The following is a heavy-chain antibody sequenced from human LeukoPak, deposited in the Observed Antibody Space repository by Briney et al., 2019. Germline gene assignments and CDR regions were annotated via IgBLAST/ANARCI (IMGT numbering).Heavy chain of an antibody. D-gene: IGHD6-19*01. Sequence: ASVKVSCKASGYTFTSYGINWVRQAPGQGLVWMGWISGHNGHTNYVQKTQGRVTMTTDTSTNTAYMELRNLTSDDTAVYYCARGPGTAVAGVFDYWGQGSLVTVSS. CDR3: ARGPGTAVAGVFDY. J-gene: IGHJ4*02. CDR1: GYTFTSYG. CDR2: ISGHNGHT. V-gene: IGHV1-18*04.